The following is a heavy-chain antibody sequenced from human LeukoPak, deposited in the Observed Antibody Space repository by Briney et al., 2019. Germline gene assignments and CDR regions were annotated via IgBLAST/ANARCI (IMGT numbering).Heavy chain of an antibody. CDR2: ISSSSSTI. V-gene: IGHV3-48*01. Sequence: GGSLRLSCAASGFTFSSYSMNWVRQAPGKGLEWVSYISSSSSTIYYADFVKGRFTISRDNAKNSLYLQMNSLRAEDTAVYYCARSSSVLWWYVDSWGQGTLVTVSS. J-gene: IGHJ4*02. D-gene: IGHD2-21*01. CDR3: ARSSSVLWWYVDS. CDR1: GFTFSSYS.